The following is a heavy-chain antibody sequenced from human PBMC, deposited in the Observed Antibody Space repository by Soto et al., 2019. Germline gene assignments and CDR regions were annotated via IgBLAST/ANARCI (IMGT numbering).Heavy chain of an antibody. Sequence: SETLSLTCTVSGGSISSYYWSWIRQPPGKGLEWIGYIYYSGSTNYNPSLKSRVTVSVDTSKNQFSLKLSSVTAADTAVYYCARDPDGDSAFDYWGQGTLVTVSS. V-gene: IGHV4-59*01. D-gene: IGHD4-17*01. CDR2: IYYSGST. CDR1: GGSISSYY. J-gene: IGHJ4*02. CDR3: ARDPDGDSAFDY.